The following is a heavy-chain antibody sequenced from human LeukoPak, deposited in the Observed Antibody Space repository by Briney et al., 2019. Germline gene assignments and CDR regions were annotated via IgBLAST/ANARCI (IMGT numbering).Heavy chain of an antibody. CDR2: IIPIFGTA. D-gene: IGHD3-10*01. V-gene: IGHV1-69*13. CDR1: GYTFTSYG. CDR3: ARVYPVYYYGSGTCFDY. Sequence: SVKVSCKASGYTFTSYGISWVRQAPGQGLEWMGGIIPIFGTADYAQKFQGRVTITADESTSTAYMELSSLRSEDTAVYYCARVYPVYYYGSGTCFDYWGQETLVTVSS. J-gene: IGHJ4*02.